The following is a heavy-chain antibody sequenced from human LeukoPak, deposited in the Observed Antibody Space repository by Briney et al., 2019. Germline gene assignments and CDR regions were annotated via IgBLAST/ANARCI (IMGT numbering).Heavy chain of an antibody. CDR1: GFTFSSYS. Sequence: GGSLRLSCAASGFTFSSYSMNWVRQAPGKGLEWVSYISSSSSTIYYADSVKGRFTISRDIAKNSLYLQMNSLRAEDTAVYYCGRALTSGLDYWGQGTLDTVSS. CDR3: GRALTSGLDY. D-gene: IGHD2-8*01. J-gene: IGHJ4*02. CDR2: ISSSSSTI. V-gene: IGHV3-48*01.